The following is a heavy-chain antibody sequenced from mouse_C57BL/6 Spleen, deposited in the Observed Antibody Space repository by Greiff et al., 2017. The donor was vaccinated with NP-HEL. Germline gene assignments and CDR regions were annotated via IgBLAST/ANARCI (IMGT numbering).Heavy chain of an antibody. D-gene: IGHD3-2*02. CDR2: INPSSGYT. V-gene: IGHV1-7*01. CDR1: GYTFTSYW. CDR3: ASAQATFFDY. J-gene: IGHJ2*01. Sequence: QVHVKQSGAELAKPGASVKLSCKASGYTFTSYWMHWVKQRPGQGLEWIGYINPSSGYTKYNQKFKDKATLTADKSSSTAYMQLSSLTYEDSAVYYCASAQATFFDYWGQGTTLTVSS.